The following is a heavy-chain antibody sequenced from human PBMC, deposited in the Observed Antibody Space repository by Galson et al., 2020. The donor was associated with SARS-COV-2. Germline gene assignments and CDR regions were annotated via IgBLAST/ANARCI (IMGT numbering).Heavy chain of an antibody. D-gene: IGHD1-26*01. Sequence: ASVKVSCKASGYTFIGYYMHWVRQAPGQGLEWMGWINPNSGGTNYAQKFQGRVTMTRDTSISTAYMELSRLRSDDTAVYYCARSHGSGSYYYYYYGVDVWGQGTTVTVSS. CDR1: GYTFIGYY. J-gene: IGHJ6*02. CDR2: INPNSGGT. V-gene: IGHV1-2*02. CDR3: ARSHGSGSYYYYYYGVDV.